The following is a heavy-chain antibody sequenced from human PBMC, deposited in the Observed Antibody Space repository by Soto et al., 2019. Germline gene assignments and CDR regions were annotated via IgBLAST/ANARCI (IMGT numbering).Heavy chain of an antibody. CDR1: GDSVSSNSAA. V-gene: IGHV6-1*01. CDR3: ARERAVAGGLEIVDYFDY. D-gene: IGHD6-19*01. CDR2: TYYRSKWHN. J-gene: IGHJ4*02. Sequence: KQSQTLSLTCAISGDSVSSNSAAWNWIRQSPSRGLEWLGRTYYRSKWHNDYAVSVKSRITINPDTSKNQFSLQLNSVTPEDTAVYYCARERAVAGGLEIVDYFDYWGQGTLVTVSS.